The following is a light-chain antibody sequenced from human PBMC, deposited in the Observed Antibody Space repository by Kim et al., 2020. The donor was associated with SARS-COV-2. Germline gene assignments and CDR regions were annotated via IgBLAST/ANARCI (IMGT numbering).Light chain of an antibody. J-gene: IGKJ1*01. CDR1: QSVSSK. Sequence: EIVMTQSPATLSVSPGERATLSCRASQSVSSKLAWYQQKPGQAPRLLIYGASTRATGFPARFSGSGSGTEFTLTISSLQSEDFAVYYCQQYNNWPTWTFGQGNKVDIK. CDR3: QQYNNWPTWT. CDR2: GAS. V-gene: IGKV3-15*01.